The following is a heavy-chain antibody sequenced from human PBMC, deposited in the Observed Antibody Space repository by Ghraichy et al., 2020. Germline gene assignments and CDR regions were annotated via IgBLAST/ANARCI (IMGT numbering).Heavy chain of an antibody. CDR3: ARGERLGLDY. J-gene: IGHJ4*02. V-gene: IGHV4-59*01. Sequence: GSLRLSCTVSGGSITGYYWSWIRQPPGKGLEWIGYIFYSGGTNYNPSLKSRVTISVDTSKNQFSLKMTSMTAADTAMYYCARGERLGLDYWGQGPLVTVSS. CDR1: GGSITGYY. D-gene: IGHD3-3*01. CDR2: IFYSGGT.